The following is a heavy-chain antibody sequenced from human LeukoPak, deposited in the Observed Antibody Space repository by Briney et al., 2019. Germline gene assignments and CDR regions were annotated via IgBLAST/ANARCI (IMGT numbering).Heavy chain of an antibody. CDR2: INPDSGVT. D-gene: IGHD6-19*01. Sequence: ASVKVSCKASGYTFTGSYIHWVRQAPGQGLEWMGCINPDSGVTKYAQNFQGRVTMTRDTSISTASMEMRSLKSDDTAVYYCARDFGSSSAWYEFDYWGQGTLVTVSS. CDR1: GYTFTGSY. J-gene: IGHJ4*02. V-gene: IGHV1-2*02. CDR3: ARDFGSSSAWYEFDY.